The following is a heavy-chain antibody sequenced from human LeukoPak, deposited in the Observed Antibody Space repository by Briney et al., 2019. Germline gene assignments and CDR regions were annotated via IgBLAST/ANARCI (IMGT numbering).Heavy chain of an antibody. CDR2: ISWNSGTI. CDR1: GFTFDNYA. Sequence: GGSLRLSCAASGFTFDNYAMSWVRQVPGKGLEWISLISWNSGTIGYADSVKGRFTISRDNANNFLYLQMNSLRAEDTALYYCARAYKDRSLAGKKEFFQHWGQGTLVTVSS. D-gene: IGHD6-19*01. CDR3: ARAYKDRSLAGKKEFFQH. V-gene: IGHV3-9*01. J-gene: IGHJ1*01.